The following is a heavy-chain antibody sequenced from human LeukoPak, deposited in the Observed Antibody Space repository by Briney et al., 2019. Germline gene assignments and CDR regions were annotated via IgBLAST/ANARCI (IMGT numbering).Heavy chain of an antibody. CDR2: ISSSSTYI. Sequence: GGSLRLSCAASGFTFSSYSMNWVRQAPGKGLEWVSSISSSSTYIYYADSVKGRFTISRDNAKNSLYLQMNSLRAEDTAVYYCARVYRSGDFDYWGQGTLVTVSS. V-gene: IGHV3-21*01. D-gene: IGHD6-19*01. CDR3: ARVYRSGDFDY. J-gene: IGHJ4*02. CDR1: GFTFSSYS.